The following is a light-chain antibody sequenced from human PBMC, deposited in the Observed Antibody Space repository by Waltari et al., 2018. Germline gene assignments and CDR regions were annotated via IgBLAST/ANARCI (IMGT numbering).Light chain of an antibody. CDR2: YDD. CDR1: SSNIGSNA. Sequence: QSVLTQPPSVSEAPRQRVTISCSGSSSNIGSNALNCYQQLPGKAPKLLIYYDDLLPSGVSVRFSGSKSGTSASLAISGLQSEDEAHYYCATWDDSLSGVVFGGGTKLTVL. V-gene: IGLV1-36*01. J-gene: IGLJ3*02. CDR3: ATWDDSLSGVV.